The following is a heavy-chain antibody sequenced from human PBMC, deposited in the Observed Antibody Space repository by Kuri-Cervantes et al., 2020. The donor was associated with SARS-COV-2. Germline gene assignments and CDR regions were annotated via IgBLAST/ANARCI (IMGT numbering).Heavy chain of an antibody. Sequence: ESLKISCTVSGGSISSHYWSWIRQPPGKGLEWIAYFDYTGSTFYNPSLRSRVTISVDTSKNQFSLRLTSVTAADTAVYYCAGGTYDLLSGYCNANVDYWGLGTLVTVSS. CDR2: FDYTGST. CDR1: GGSISSHY. V-gene: IGHV4-59*11. J-gene: IGHJ4*02. D-gene: IGHD3-9*01. CDR3: AGGTYDLLSGYCNANVDY.